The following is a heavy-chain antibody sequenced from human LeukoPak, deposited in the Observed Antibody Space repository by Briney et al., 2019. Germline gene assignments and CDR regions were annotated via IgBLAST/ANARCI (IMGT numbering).Heavy chain of an antibody. V-gene: IGHV4-59*08. CDR2: ISKSGST. Sequence: SETLSPTCTVSGGSINTDYWNWIRQPPGKGLEWIGHISKSGSTKYNASLKSRVTISRDTSKSQFSLDLTSVTAADTAVYYCARSLIEYGSERAWPTHFDRWGRGTLVSVSS. CDR3: ARSLIEYGSERAWPTHFDR. CDR1: GGSINTDY. J-gene: IGHJ4*02. D-gene: IGHD4-17*01.